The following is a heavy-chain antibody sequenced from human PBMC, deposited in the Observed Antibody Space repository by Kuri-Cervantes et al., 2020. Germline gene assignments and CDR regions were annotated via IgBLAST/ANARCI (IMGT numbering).Heavy chain of an antibody. CDR2: ISYDGSNK. CDR3: ARDIPPTGGNIFQWVYYGMDV. J-gene: IGHJ6*02. Sequence: GESLKISCAASGFTFSSYAMHWVRQAPGKGLEWVAVISYDGSNKYYAGSVKGRFTISRDNSKNRLYLQMNSLRAEDTAVYDCARDIPPTGGNIFQWVYYGMDVWGQGTTVTVSS. D-gene: IGHD2-15*01. CDR1: GFTFSSYA. V-gene: IGHV3-30*14.